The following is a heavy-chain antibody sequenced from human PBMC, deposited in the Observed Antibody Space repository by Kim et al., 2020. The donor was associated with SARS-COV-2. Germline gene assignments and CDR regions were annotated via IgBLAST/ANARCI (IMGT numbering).Heavy chain of an antibody. CDR1: GGSISSGSYY. Sequence: SETLSLTCTVSGGSISSGSYYWGWIRQPPGKGLEWIGSMYYAGSTYYNPSLKSRVTISVETSKNQLSLKLNSVTAADSAIYFCARHIWGSSAFGAINWFDPWGQGNLVTVSS. D-gene: IGHD3-10*01. V-gene: IGHV4-39*01. CDR3: ARHIWGSSAFGAINWFDP. CDR2: MYYAGST. J-gene: IGHJ5*02.